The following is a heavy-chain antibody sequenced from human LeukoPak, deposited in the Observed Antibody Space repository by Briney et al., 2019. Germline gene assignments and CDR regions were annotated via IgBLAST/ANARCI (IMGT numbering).Heavy chain of an antibody. V-gene: IGHV4-4*02. D-gene: IGHD3-22*01. Sequence: SGTLSLTCAVSGGYISSSNWWSWVRQPPGKGLEWIGEIYHSGSTNYNPSLKSRVTISVDKSKNQFSLKLSSVTAADTAVYYCARESGYYYDTRYFDYWGQGTLVTVSS. CDR3: ARESGYYYDTRYFDY. CDR2: IYHSGST. J-gene: IGHJ4*02. CDR1: GGYISSSNW.